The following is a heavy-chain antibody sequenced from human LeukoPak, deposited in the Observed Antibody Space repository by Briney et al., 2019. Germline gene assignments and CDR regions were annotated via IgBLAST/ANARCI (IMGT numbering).Heavy chain of an antibody. Sequence: GGSLRLSCAASGFSFSNYWMHWVGLAPGKGLVWGSRISRDGSSTIYADSVKGRFTISRDNARDTLYLQMSSLRAEDTAVYYCARQIEGGYHAFDIWGQRTMVPVSS. CDR2: ISRDGSST. CDR1: GFSFSNYW. J-gene: IGHJ3*02. V-gene: IGHV3-74*01. CDR3: ARQIEGGYHAFDI. D-gene: IGHD3-16*02.